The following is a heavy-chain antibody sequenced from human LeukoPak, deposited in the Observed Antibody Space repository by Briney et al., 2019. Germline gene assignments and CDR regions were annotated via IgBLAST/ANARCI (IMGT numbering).Heavy chain of an antibody. CDR2: IYYSGST. CDR3: VGYGSGSYYPENNWFDP. V-gene: IGHV4-30-4*01. Sequence: PSQTLSLTCTVSGGSISSGDYYWRWIRQPPGTGLEWIEYIYYSGSTYYNPSLKSRVTISVDTSKNQFSLKLSSVTAADTAVYYCVGYGSGSYYPENNWFDPWGQGTLVTVSS. CDR1: GGSISSGDYY. D-gene: IGHD3-10*01. J-gene: IGHJ5*02.